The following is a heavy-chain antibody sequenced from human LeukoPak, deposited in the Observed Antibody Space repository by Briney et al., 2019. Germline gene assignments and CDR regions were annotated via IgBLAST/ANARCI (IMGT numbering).Heavy chain of an antibody. J-gene: IGHJ4*02. Sequence: PSETLSLTCTVSGGSTSSYYWSWIRQPPGKGLEWIGYIYYSGSTNYNPSLKSRVTISVDTSKNQFSLKLSSVTAADTAVYYCARSPIVGAYRRSFDYWGQGTLVTVSS. CDR3: ARSPIVGAYRRSFDY. CDR1: GGSTSSYY. V-gene: IGHV4-59*08. D-gene: IGHD1-26*01. CDR2: IYYSGST.